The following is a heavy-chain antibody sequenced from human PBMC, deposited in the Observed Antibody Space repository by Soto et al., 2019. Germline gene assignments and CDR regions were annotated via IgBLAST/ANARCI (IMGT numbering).Heavy chain of an antibody. CDR3: ARVRRRYSSSSGKADYFDY. CDR1: GGSISSYY. J-gene: IGHJ4*02. Sequence: SETLSLTCTVSGGSISSYYGSWIRQPPGKGLEWIGYIYYSGSTNYNPSLKSRVTISVDTSKNQFSLKLSSVTAADTAVYYCARVRRRYSSSSGKADYFDYWGQGTLVTVSS. CDR2: IYYSGST. D-gene: IGHD6-6*01. V-gene: IGHV4-59*01.